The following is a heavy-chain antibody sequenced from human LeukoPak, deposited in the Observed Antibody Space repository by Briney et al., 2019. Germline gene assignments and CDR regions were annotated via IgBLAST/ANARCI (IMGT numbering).Heavy chain of an antibody. J-gene: IGHJ6*02. D-gene: IGHD5-12*01. CDR3: ATNSGYDNFPRLYGMDV. V-gene: IGHV3-53*01. Sequence: GGSLRLSCAASGFSITSNHMIWVRQAPGKGLEWVSTIYSGGSTYYADYVTGRFTISRDNSKSTIFLQMNYLRAEDTAVYYCATNSGYDNFPRLYGMDVWGHGTTVTVSS. CDR1: GFSITSNH. CDR2: IYSGGST.